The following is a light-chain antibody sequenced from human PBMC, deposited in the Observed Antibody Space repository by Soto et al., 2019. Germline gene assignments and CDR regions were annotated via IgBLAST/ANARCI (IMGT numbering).Light chain of an antibody. Sequence: QSALTQPPSASGSPGQSVTISCTGTSSDVGGYNYVSWYQQHPGKAPKLMIYEVSKRPSGVPDRFSGSKSGNTASLTVSGLHAEDEADYSCSSYACSNGVFGTGTKVTVL. CDR3: SSYACSNGV. CDR2: EVS. J-gene: IGLJ1*01. V-gene: IGLV2-8*01. CDR1: SSDVGGYNY.